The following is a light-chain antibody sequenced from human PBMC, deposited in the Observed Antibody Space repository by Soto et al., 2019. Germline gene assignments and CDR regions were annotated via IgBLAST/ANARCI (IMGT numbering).Light chain of an antibody. CDR3: LQDFSYPRT. CDR2: AAS. CDR1: QGIRND. J-gene: IGKJ1*01. Sequence: AIQMTQSPSSLSASVGDRVTITCRASQGIRNDLAWYQQKPGKVPKLVIYAASSLQTGVPSRFSGSYSGTDFTLTISSLQPEDFATYYCLQDFSYPRTFGQGTKVDI. V-gene: IGKV1-6*01.